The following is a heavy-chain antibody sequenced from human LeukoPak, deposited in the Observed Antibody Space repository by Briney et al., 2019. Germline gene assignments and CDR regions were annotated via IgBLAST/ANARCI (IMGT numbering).Heavy chain of an antibody. CDR1: GYSFTSYW. CDR3: ARLTDDILTGYFYY. CDR2: IYPGDSDT. J-gene: IGHJ4*02. D-gene: IGHD3-9*01. Sequence: GESLKSSCKGSGYSFTSYWIGWMRQMPGKGLEWMGIIYPGDSDTRYSPSFQGQVTISADKSISTAYLQWSSLKASDTAMYYCARLTDDILTGYFYYWGQGTLVTVSS. V-gene: IGHV5-51*01.